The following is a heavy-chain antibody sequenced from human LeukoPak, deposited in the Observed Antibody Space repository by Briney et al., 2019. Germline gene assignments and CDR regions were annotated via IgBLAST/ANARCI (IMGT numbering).Heavy chain of an antibody. CDR1: RGAISSSSYY. CDR2: ISYSGST. D-gene: IGHD1-26*01. CDR3: ARHSGSYLYYFDF. V-gene: IGHV4-39*01. Sequence: SETLCLTCTVSRGAISSSSYYWGWIRQPPGKGLEWIGSISYSGSTDYNPSLKSRVTISVDTSKNQFSLRLSSVTAADTAVYYCARHSGSYLYYFDFWGQGALVTVSS. J-gene: IGHJ4*02.